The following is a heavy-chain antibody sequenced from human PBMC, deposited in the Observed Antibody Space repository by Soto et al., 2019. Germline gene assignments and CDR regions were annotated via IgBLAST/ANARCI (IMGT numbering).Heavy chain of an antibody. J-gene: IGHJ4*02. D-gene: IGHD6-13*01. Sequence: EVQLVESGGVLVQPGGSLKLSCAASGFTFSGSAMHWVRQASGKGLEWVGRIRSKANSYATAYAASVKGRFTISRDDSKNTAYLQMNSLKTEDTAVYYCTRGIAAAGTGSFDYWGQGTLVTVSS. CDR3: TRGIAAAGTGSFDY. V-gene: IGHV3-73*02. CDR2: IRSKANSYAT. CDR1: GFTFSGSA.